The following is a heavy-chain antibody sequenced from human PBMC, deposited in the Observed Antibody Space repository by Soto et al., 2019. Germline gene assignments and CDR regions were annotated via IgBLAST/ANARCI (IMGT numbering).Heavy chain of an antibody. CDR1: GFTFSSYG. D-gene: IGHD4-17*01. CDR2: IWYDGSNK. Sequence: GGSLRLSCAASGFTFSSYGMHWVRQAPGKGLEWVAVIWYDGSNKYYADSVKGRFTISRDNSKNTLYLQMNSLGAEDTAVYYCARAPFDYGDYGGEMRVNFDYWGQGTLVTVSS. J-gene: IGHJ4*02. V-gene: IGHV3-33*01. CDR3: ARAPFDYGDYGGEMRVNFDY.